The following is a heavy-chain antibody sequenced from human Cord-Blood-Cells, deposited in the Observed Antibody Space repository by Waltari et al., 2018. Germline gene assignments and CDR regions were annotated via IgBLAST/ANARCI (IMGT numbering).Heavy chain of an antibody. J-gene: IGHJ2*01. D-gene: IGHD3-10*01. V-gene: IGHV4-39*01. CDR1: GGSISSSSYY. CDR3: ASSFGSGSYYWYCDL. CDR2: ISYSGST. Sequence: QLQLQESGPGLVKPSETLSLTCTVSGGSISSSSYYWGWIRQPPGKGLEWIGSISYSGSTYYNPSLKSRVTISVDTSKNQFSLKLSSVTAADTAVYYCASSFGSGSYYWYCDLWGRGTLVTVSS.